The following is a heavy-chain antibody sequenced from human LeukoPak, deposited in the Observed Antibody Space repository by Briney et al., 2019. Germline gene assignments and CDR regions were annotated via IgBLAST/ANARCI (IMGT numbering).Heavy chain of an antibody. J-gene: IGHJ3*02. D-gene: IGHD1-26*01. CDR1: GFTFSSYS. CDR3: ARYFHAKWEPDAFDI. V-gene: IGHV3-21*01. CDR2: ISSSSSYI. Sequence: GGSLRLSCAASGFTFSSYSMNWVRQAPGKGLEWVSSISSSSSYIYYADSVKGRFTISRDNAKNSLYQQMNSLRAEDTAVYYCARYFHAKWEPDAFDIWGQGTMVTVSS.